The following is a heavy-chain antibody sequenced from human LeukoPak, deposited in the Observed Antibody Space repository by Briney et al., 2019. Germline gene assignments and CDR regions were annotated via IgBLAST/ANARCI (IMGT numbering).Heavy chain of an antibody. D-gene: IGHD3-22*01. Sequence: PGGSLRLSCAASGFTFSSYAMNWVRRAPGKGLEWVSGISGSGGSTYYTDSVKGRFTISRDNSKNTLYLQMNSLRAEDTAVYYCAKSRQSMIVVVITTDYFDYWGQGTLVTVSS. CDR1: GFTFSSYA. CDR3: AKSRQSMIVVVITTDYFDY. CDR2: ISGSGGST. V-gene: IGHV3-23*01. J-gene: IGHJ4*02.